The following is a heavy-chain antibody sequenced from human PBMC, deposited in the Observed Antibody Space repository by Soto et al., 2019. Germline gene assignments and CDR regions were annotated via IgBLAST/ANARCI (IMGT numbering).Heavy chain of an antibody. CDR1: GYTFTSYG. J-gene: IGHJ4*02. V-gene: IGHV1-18*01. CDR3: ARDPSPYSSSSSYFDY. D-gene: IGHD6-6*01. Sequence: ASVKVSCKASGYTFTSYGISWVRQAPGQGLEWMGWISAYNGNTNYAQKLQGRVTMNTDTSTSTAYMELRSLRSDDTAVYYCARDPSPYSSSSSYFDYWGQGTLVTVSS. CDR2: ISAYNGNT.